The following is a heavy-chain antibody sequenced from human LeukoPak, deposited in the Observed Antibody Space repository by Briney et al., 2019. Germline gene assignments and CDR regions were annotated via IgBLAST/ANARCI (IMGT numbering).Heavy chain of an antibody. CDR3: ASDMGGYYNYYYYGMDV. D-gene: IGHD3-3*01. CDR1: GYTFTTYG. J-gene: IGHJ6*02. CDR2: ISVYNGNT. Sequence: GASVKVSCKASGYTFTTYGMNWVRQAPGQGLEWMGWISVYNGNTNYAENLQDRVTMTTDTSTSTAYMELRSLRSDDTAVYYCASDMGGYYNYYYYGMDVWGQGTTVTVSS. V-gene: IGHV1-18*01.